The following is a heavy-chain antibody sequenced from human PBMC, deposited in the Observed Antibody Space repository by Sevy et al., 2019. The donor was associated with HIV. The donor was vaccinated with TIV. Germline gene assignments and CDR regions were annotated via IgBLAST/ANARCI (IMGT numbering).Heavy chain of an antibody. CDR1: GYTFTSYA. Sequence: ASVKVSCKASGYTFTSYAMNWVRQAPGQGLEWMGWINTNTGNPTYAQGFTGRFVFSLDTSVSTAYLQISSLKAEDTAVYYCARVTGGFNWNKYVGLGFDYWGQGTLVTVSS. CDR2: INTNTGNP. CDR3: ARVTGGFNWNKYVGLGFDY. J-gene: IGHJ4*02. D-gene: IGHD1-20*01. V-gene: IGHV7-4-1*02.